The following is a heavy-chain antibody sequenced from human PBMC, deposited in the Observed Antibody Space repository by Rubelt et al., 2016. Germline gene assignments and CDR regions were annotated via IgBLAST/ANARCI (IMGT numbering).Heavy chain of an antibody. J-gene: IGHJ6*02. V-gene: IGHV3-23*01. CDR3: AREGGGYNYGMDV. CDR2: T. D-gene: IGHD2-15*01. Sequence: TYYADSVKGRFTISRDNSKNTLYLQMNSLRAEDTAVYYCAREGGGYNYGMDVWGQGTTVTVSS.